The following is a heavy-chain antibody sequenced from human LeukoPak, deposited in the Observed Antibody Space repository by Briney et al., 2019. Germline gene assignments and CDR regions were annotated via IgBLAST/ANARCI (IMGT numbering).Heavy chain of an antibody. CDR2: IYYSGST. CDR3: ASSASIAARPAPYYYYYMDV. CDR1: GGSISSYY. D-gene: IGHD6-6*01. Sequence: SETLSLTCTVSGGSISSYYWSWIRQPPGKGLEWIGYIYYSGSTNYNPSLKSRVTISVDRSKNQFSLKLSSVTAADTAVYYCASSASIAARPAPYYYYYMDVWGKGTTVTVSS. V-gene: IGHV4-59*12. J-gene: IGHJ6*03.